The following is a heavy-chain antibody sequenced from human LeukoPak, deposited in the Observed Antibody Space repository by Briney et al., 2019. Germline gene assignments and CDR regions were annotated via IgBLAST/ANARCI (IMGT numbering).Heavy chain of an antibody. CDR1: GFTFSSYA. D-gene: IGHD5-12*01. CDR2: ISTGGAST. J-gene: IGHJ4*02. V-gene: IGHV3-23*01. CDR3: AKDRLGYSGARGFDW. Sequence: GGSLRLSCAASGFTFSSYAMSWVRQAPGKGLEWVSGISTGGASTYYADSVKGRFTISRDNSKNTLYLQMSSLGAPDTAVYYCAKDRLGYSGARGFDWWGQGTLVTVSS.